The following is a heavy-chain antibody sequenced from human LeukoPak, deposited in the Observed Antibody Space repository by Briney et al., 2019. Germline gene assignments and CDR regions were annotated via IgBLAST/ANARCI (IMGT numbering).Heavy chain of an antibody. CDR1: GFTFSDYY. D-gene: IGHD2-15*01. CDR2: ISSSGSTI. CDR3: AKDQSLKGYCSGGSCYSGEDFDY. J-gene: IGHJ4*02. Sequence: PGGSLRLSCAASGFTFSDYYMSWIRQAPGKGLEWVSYISSSGSTIYYADSVKGRFTISRDNAKNSLYLQMNSLRAEDTAVYYCAKDQSLKGYCSGGSCYSGEDFDYWGQGTLVTVSS. V-gene: IGHV3-11*01.